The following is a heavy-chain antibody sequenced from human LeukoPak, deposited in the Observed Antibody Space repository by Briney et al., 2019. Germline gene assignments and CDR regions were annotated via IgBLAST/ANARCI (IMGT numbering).Heavy chain of an antibody. Sequence: GGSLRLSCAASGVTFSSYGMHWVRQAPGKGLEWVAFIWYDGGKKYYADSVKGRFTISRDNSKNTLYLQMNSLRAEDTALYYCAKPSYGDPLDSFDVWGQGTMVTVSS. CDR1: GVTFSSYG. D-gene: IGHD4-17*01. CDR2: IWYDGGKK. CDR3: AKPSYGDPLDSFDV. J-gene: IGHJ3*01. V-gene: IGHV3-30*02.